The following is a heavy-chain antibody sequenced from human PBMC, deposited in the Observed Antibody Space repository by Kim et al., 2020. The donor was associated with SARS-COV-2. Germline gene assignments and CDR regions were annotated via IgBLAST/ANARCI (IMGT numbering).Heavy chain of an antibody. V-gene: IGHV4-34*01. D-gene: IGHD5-18*01. J-gene: IGHJ4*02. CDR3: AVERGENVDTAVSD. Sequence: SETLSLTCAVYGGSFSGYYWSWIRQPPGKGLEWIGEINHSGSTNYNPSLKSRVTISVDTSKNQFSLKLSSVTAADTAVYYCAVERGENVDTAVSDWGQGTLVTVSS. CDR2: INHSGST. CDR1: GGSFSGYY.